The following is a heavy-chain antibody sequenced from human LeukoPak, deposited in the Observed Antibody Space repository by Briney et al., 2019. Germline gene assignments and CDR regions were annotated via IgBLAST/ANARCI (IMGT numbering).Heavy chain of an antibody. J-gene: IGHJ4*02. Sequence: PGGSLRLSCAASGFTFNSYWMTWVRQAPGRGLEWVADIKQDGSDKYYAGSVQGGFTISRDNAKNSLYLQMNSLRAEDTAVYFCARYNSAWKTDDYWGQGTLVTVSS. D-gene: IGHD6-19*01. CDR3: ARYNSAWKTDDY. CDR2: IKQDGSDK. V-gene: IGHV3-7*03. CDR1: GFTFNSYW.